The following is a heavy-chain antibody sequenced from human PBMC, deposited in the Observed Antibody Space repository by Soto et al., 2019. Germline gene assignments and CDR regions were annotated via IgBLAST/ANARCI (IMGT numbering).Heavy chain of an antibody. V-gene: IGHV4-59*01. CDR3: ARDLWGYCGTDCYPLDV. J-gene: IGHJ6*02. CDR2: MYNTGST. Sequence: QVRLQESGPGLVKPSETLSLTCTVSGGSISSYYWSWIRQPPGKGLEWIGYMYNTGSTVYNPTLKSRVNRSVDTSKNQFYLKVNSVTAADTAVYYCARDLWGYCGTDCYPLDVWGQGTTVTVSS. D-gene: IGHD2-21*02. CDR1: GGSISSYY.